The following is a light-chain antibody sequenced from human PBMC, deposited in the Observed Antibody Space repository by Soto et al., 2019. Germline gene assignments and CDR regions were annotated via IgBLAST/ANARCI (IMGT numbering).Light chain of an antibody. CDR1: QGIRNA. CDR3: RQHNSYPRT. J-gene: IGKJ1*01. Sequence: DIQMTQSPSSLSASVGDRVTITCRASQGIRNALGWYQQKPAKAPKRLIYAASSLQSGVPSRFGGSGSGTEFTLKISSLQPEDFATYYCRQHNSYPRTCGHGTKVEIK. V-gene: IGKV1-17*01. CDR2: AAS.